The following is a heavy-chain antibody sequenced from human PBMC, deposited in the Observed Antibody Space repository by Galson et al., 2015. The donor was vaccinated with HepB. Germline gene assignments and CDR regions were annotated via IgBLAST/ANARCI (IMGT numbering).Heavy chain of an antibody. D-gene: IGHD1-26*01. V-gene: IGHV5-10-1*01. CDR2: IDPSDSYT. J-gene: IGHJ4*02. CDR1: GYSFTSYW. CDR3: ARHTQEWELLSYFDY. Sequence: QSGAEVKKPGESLRISCKGSGYSFTSYWISWVRQMPGKGLEWMGRIDPSDSYTNYSPSFQGHVTISADKSISTAYLQWSSLKASDTAMYYCARHTQEWELLSYFDYWGQGTLVTVSS.